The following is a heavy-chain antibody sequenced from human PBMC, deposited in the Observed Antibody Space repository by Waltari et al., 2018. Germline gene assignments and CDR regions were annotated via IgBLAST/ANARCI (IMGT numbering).Heavy chain of an antibody. CDR3: EVSSSSFGNY. J-gene: IGHJ4*02. D-gene: IGHD6-6*01. CDR2: ISGSGDSV. V-gene: IGHV3-23*01. Sequence: EVKLLQSGGDLVQPGGSLRLSCAASGFTFSNYAMDWVRQAPGEGLDGVSSISGSGDSVDSADSVKGRFTTSRDNSKNIMYLQMNSLRVEDTALYYCEVSSSSFGNYWGQGALVTVSS. CDR1: GFTFSNYA.